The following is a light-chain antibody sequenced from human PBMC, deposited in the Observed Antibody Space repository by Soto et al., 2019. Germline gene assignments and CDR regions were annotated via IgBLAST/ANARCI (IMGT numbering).Light chain of an antibody. J-gene: IGKJ1*01. CDR3: HQYENWPST. CDR2: GAS. Sequence: EIVMTQSPATLSVSPGERVTFSCRASQSIRSNLAWYQHKPGQSPRLLISGASTRATGIPARFSGSGSGTEFTLTISSLQSEDFALYYCHQYENWPSTFGQGTKVEIK. V-gene: IGKV3D-15*01. CDR1: QSIRSN.